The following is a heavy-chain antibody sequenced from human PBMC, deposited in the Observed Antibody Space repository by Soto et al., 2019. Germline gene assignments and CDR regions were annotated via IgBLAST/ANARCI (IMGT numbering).Heavy chain of an antibody. CDR1: GGSFSGYY. CDR3: ARGLSYYYDSSGSLPGD. CDR2: INHSGST. D-gene: IGHD3-22*01. Sequence: KPSETLSLTCAVYGGSFSGYYWSWIRQPPGKGLEWIGEINHSGSTNYNPSLKSRVTISVDTSKNQFSLKLSSVTAADTAVYYCARGLSYYYDSSGSLPGDWGQGTLVTVSS. V-gene: IGHV4-34*01. J-gene: IGHJ4*02.